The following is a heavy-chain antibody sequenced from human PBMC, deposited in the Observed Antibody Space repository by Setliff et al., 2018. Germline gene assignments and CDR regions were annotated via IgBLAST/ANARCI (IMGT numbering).Heavy chain of an antibody. V-gene: IGHV4-59*12. CDR2: ISSGST. CDR1: GGSISVYY. J-gene: IGHJ5*02. CDR3: ARGGKILEWLYAHDH. Sequence: PSETLSLTCTVSGGSISVYYWTWFRQPPGKGLEWIGYISSGSTNYNPSLKSRVTISVDTSKNQFSLKLSSVTAADTAVYYCARGGKILEWLYAHDHWGQGTLVTVSS. D-gene: IGHD3-3*01.